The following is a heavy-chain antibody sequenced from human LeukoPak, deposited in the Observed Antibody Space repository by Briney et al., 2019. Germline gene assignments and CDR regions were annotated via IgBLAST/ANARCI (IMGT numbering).Heavy chain of an antibody. J-gene: IGHJ6*03. CDR2: ISGSGGST. V-gene: IGHV3-23*01. CDR3: ARVYYGSGSLHYYYYYMDV. CDR1: GFTFSSYS. D-gene: IGHD3-10*01. Sequence: GGSLRLSCAASGFTFSSYSMNWVRQAPGKGLEWVSAISGSGGSTYYADSVKGRFTISRDNSKNTLYLRMNSLRAEDTAVYYCARVYYGSGSLHYYYYYMDVWGKGTTVTISS.